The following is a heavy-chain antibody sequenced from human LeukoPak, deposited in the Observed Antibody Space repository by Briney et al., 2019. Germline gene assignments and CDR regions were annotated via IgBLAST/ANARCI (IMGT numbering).Heavy chain of an antibody. CDR2: ISWNSGNI. CDR3: AKDKGAPMSIAAAPQWYGMDV. D-gene: IGHD6-13*01. Sequence: PGGSLRLSCAASGFTFDEYAMHWVRQAPGKGLEWVSGISWNSGNIGYADSVKGRFTISRDNAKNSLYLQMNSLRAEDTALYYCAKDKGAPMSIAAAPQWYGMDVWGQGTTVSVSS. J-gene: IGHJ6*02. V-gene: IGHV3-9*01. CDR1: GFTFDEYA.